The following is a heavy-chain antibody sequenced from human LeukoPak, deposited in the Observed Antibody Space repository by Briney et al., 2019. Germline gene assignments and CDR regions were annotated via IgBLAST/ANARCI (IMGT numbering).Heavy chain of an antibody. Sequence: SQTLSLTCTVSGGSISRGGYYWSWIRQHPGKGLEWIGYIYYSGSTYYNPSLKSRVTISVDTSKNQFSLKLSSVTAADTAVYYCARDGWGYDILTGYKNYYYYGMDVWGQGTTVTVSS. CDR2: IYYSGST. V-gene: IGHV4-31*03. CDR1: GGSISRGGYY. CDR3: ARDGWGYDILTGYKNYYYYGMDV. J-gene: IGHJ6*02. D-gene: IGHD3-9*01.